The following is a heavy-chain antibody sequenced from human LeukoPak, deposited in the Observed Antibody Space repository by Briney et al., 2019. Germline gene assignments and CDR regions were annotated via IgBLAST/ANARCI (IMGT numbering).Heavy chain of an antibody. J-gene: IGHJ5*02. V-gene: IGHV3-30*02. CDR2: IRYEGSNK. CDR1: GFTFSSYG. CDR3: AREFGYASWFDP. Sequence: QPGGALRLSCAASGFTFSSYGMHSVRQAPGKGLEWVAFIRYEGSNKYYADSVKGRFTISRDNSKNTLYLQMNSLRAEDTAVYYCAREFGYASWFDPWGQGTLVTVSS. D-gene: IGHD3-10*01.